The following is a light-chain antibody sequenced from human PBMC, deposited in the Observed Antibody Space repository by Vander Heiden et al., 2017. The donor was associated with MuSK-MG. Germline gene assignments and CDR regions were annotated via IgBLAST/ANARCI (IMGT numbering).Light chain of an antibody. V-gene: IGKV1-5*01. J-gene: IGKJ3*01. CDR2: DAS. CDR1: QSISSW. Sequence: DIQMTQSPSTLSASVGDRVTITCRASQSISSWLAWYQQKPGKAPKLLIYDASSLESGVPSRFSGSGYGTEFTLTISSRQPDDFATYYCQQYKSYSPFTFGHGTKVDIK. CDR3: QQYKSYSPFT.